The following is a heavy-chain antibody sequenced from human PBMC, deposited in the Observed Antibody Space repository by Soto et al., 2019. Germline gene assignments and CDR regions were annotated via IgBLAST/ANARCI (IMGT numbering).Heavy chain of an antibody. CDR3: ARVHPCANCGGARPFDY. Sequence: EVQLVESGGGLVQPGGSLRLSCAASGFTFRSYWMHWVRQAPGKGLVWVSRINSDGGSTSYADSVKGRFTISRDNAKNTLYLHMNSLRAEDTAVYYCARVHPCANCGGARPFDYWGQGALVTVPS. CDR1: GFTFRSYW. CDR2: INSDGGST. D-gene: IGHD2-21*01. J-gene: IGHJ4*02. V-gene: IGHV3-74*01.